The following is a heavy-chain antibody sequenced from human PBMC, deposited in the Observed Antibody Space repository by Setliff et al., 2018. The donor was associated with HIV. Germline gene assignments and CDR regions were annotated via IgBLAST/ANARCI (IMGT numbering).Heavy chain of an antibody. V-gene: IGHV4-59*11. D-gene: IGHD5-12*01. CDR2: IFYGGNA. CDR3: ASTGHIEIDPLQPFEI. CDR1: GGSISSLY. J-gene: IGHJ3*02. Sequence: SETLSLTCSVSGGSISSLYWSWIRQSPGKGLEWIGYIFYGGNANYSPSLKGRVTMSLDTSRNQFSLKLTSVTAADTAVYYCASTGHIEIDPLQPFEIWGQGTMVTVSS.